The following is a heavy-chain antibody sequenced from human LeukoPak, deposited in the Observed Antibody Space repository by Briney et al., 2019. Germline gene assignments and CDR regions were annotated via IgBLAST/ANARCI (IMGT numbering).Heavy chain of an antibody. CDR1: GFTFNNYG. CDR3: TTYLLNSRVLYLRTDY. V-gene: IGHV3-15*07. Sequence: NPGKSLRLSCAASGFTFNNYGMHWVRQAPGKGLEWVGRIKSKTDGGTTDYAAPVKGRFTISRDDSKNTLYLQMNSLKTEDTAVYYCTTYLLNSRVLYLRTDYWGQGTLVTVSS. CDR2: IKSKTDGGTT. D-gene: IGHD6-13*01. J-gene: IGHJ4*02.